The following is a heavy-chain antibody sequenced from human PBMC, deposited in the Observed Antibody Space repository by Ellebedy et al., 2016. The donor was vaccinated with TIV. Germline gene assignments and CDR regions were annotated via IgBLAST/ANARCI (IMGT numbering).Heavy chain of an antibody. J-gene: IGHJ3*02. D-gene: IGHD2-2*01. V-gene: IGHV3-9*01. CDR2: ISWNSGSI. Sequence: SLKISXAASGFTFDDYAMHWVRQAPGKGLEWVSGISWNSGSIGYADSVKGRFTISRDNAKNSLYLQMNSLRAEDTAVYYCARSKVVGAFDIWGQGTMVTVSS. CDR1: GFTFDDYA. CDR3: ARSKVVGAFDI.